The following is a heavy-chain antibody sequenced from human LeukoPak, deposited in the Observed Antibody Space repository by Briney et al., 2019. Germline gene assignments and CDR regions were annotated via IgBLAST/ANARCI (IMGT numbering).Heavy chain of an antibody. D-gene: IGHD3-22*01. V-gene: IGHV3-30*04. CDR1: GFTFSSYA. Sequence: GRSLRLSCAASGFTFSSYAMNWVRQAPGKGLEWVAVISYDGSNKYYADSVKGRFTISRDNSKNTLYLQMNSLRAEDTAVYYCARDMIVVVISNWFDPWARGPWSPSPQ. CDR3: ARDMIVVVISNWFDP. CDR2: ISYDGSNK. J-gene: IGHJ5*02.